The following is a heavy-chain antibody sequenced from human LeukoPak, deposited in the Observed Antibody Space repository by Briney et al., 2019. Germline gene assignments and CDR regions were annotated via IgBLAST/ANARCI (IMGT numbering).Heavy chain of an antibody. D-gene: IGHD4-11*01. CDR1: GFTFSSYA. Sequence: GRSLRLSCAASGFTFSSYATHWVRQAPGKGLEWVAVISYDGSNKYYADSVKGRFTISRDNSKNTLYLQMNSLRAEDTAVYYCARATTVRTPPYYFDYWGQGTLVTVSS. CDR3: ARATTVRTPPYYFDY. CDR2: ISYDGSNK. V-gene: IGHV3-30-3*01. J-gene: IGHJ4*02.